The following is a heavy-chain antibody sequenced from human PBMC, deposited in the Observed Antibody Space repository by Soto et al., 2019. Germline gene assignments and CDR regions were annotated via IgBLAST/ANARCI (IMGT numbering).Heavy chain of an antibody. J-gene: IGHJ6*03. V-gene: IGHV1-69*02. D-gene: IGHD3-10*01. CDR2: IIPILGIA. CDR1: GGTFSSYT. Sequence: QVQLVQSGAEVKKPGSSVKVSCKASGGTFSSYTISWVRQAPGQGLEWMGRIIPILGIANYAQKFQGRVTITADKSTITAYMELSSLRSEDTAVYYCARGYGSGSYYYYYYYMDVWGKGTTVTVSS. CDR3: ARGYGSGSYYYYYYYMDV.